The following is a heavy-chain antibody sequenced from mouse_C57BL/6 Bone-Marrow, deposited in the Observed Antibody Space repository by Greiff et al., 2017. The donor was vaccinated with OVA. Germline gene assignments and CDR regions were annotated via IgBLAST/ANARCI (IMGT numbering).Heavy chain of an antibody. V-gene: IGHV1-59*01. CDR2: IDPSDSYT. J-gene: IGHJ4*01. CDR3: ARGGDLYAMDY. Sequence: VQLQQPGAELVRPGTSVKLSCKASGYTFTSYWMHWVKQRPGQGLEWIGVIDPSDSYTNYNQKFKGKATLTVDTSSSTAYMQLSSLTSEDSAVYYCARGGDLYAMDYWGQGTSVTVSS. D-gene: IGHD3-3*01. CDR1: GYTFTSYW.